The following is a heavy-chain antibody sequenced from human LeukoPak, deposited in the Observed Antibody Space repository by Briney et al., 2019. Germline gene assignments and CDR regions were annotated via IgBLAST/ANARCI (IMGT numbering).Heavy chain of an antibody. CDR2: MSGSGGST. D-gene: IGHD2-15*01. CDR1: GFTFSSYA. Sequence: GGSLRLSCAASGFTFSSYAMSWVRQAPGKGLEWVSGMSGSGGSTYYADSVKGRFIISRDNSKKTLSLQMSSLRAEDTAAYYCAKMYCRGPWCYTGGDDKFYGMDVWGQGTTVTVSS. J-gene: IGHJ6*02. V-gene: IGHV3-23*01. CDR3: AKMYCRGPWCYTGGDDKFYGMDV.